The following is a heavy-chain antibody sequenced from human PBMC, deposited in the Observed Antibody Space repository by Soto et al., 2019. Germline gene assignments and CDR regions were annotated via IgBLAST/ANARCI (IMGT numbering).Heavy chain of an antibody. J-gene: IGHJ6*02. CDR1: GFTFSSYS. D-gene: IGHD3-22*01. Sequence: PGGSLRLSCAASGFTFSSYSMNWVRQAPGKGLEWVSSISSSSSYIYYADSVKGRFTISRDNSKNTLYLQMNSLRAEDTAVYYCAKAIVDYYYDSSGPIDIYYYYGMDVWGQGTTVTVSS. V-gene: IGHV3-21*01. CDR2: ISSSSSYI. CDR3: AKAIVDYYYDSSGPIDIYYYYGMDV.